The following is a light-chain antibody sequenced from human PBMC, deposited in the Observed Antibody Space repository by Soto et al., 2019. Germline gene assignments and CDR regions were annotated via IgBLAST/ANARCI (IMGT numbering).Light chain of an antibody. Sequence: DIQMTQSPSSMSASVGDKVTITCRASQSIAGFLNRYQQRPGRAPRLLIYKTFTLQIGVPSRFSGSESGTDFALTITNLQPEDFATYFCQQTYATPQTFGQGTKVDIK. V-gene: IGKV1-39*01. CDR1: QSIAGF. CDR2: KTF. J-gene: IGKJ1*01. CDR3: QQTYATPQT.